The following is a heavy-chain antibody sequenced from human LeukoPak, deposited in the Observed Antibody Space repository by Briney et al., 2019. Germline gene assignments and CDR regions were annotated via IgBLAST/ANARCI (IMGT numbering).Heavy chain of an antibody. D-gene: IGHD3-22*01. CDR1: GASINNNF. V-gene: IGHV4-59*08. CDR2: IYSSGSA. Sequence: PSETLSLTCTVSGASINNNFWTWIRQPPGKGLAWIGYIYSSGSAKYNPSLKSRVIISGDTSKNQISLNLTSVTAADTAVYFCARHRDYYDTWGHGTLVTVSS. CDR3: ARHRDYYDT. J-gene: IGHJ4*01.